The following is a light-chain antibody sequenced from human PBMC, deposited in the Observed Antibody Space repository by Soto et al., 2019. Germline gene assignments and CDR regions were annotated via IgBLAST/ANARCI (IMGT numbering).Light chain of an antibody. Sequence: EKVMTQSPATLSVSPGERATLSCRASQSVSINLAWYQQKPGQAPRLLIYDASNRPTGIPARFTGSGSGTDFNLTISSLEPEDFAVYYCQQRSSWPPITFGGGTKVDIK. CDR3: QQRSSWPPIT. CDR2: DAS. CDR1: QSVSIN. J-gene: IGKJ4*01. V-gene: IGKV3-11*01.